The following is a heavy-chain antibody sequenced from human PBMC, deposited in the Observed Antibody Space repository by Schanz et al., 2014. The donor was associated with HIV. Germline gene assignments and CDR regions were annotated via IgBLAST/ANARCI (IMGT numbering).Heavy chain of an antibody. V-gene: IGHV3-30*18. CDR2: ISYDGSNK. D-gene: IGHD2-8*01. J-gene: IGHJ6*02. CDR1: GFTFSNFG. Sequence: QVQLVESGGGVVQPGMSLTLSCAASGFTFSNFGMHWVRQAPGKGLEWVALISYDGSNKYYSDSVKGRFTISRDNSKNTLYLQMNGLRAEDTAVYYCANSGYCTNGICYTRGDGMDVWGQGTTVTVSS. CDR3: ANSGYCTNGICYTRGDGMDV.